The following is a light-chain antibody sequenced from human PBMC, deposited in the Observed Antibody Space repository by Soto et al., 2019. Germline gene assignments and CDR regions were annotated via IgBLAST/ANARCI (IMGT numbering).Light chain of an antibody. V-gene: IGKV1-5*03. Sequence: DIHMAQSPSTLSASVGDRVTITCRASQSISTWLAWYQQKPGKAPKLLIYKAINLQSGVPSRFSGSGSGTAFRLTISGLQPDDFATYYCQRYNDFPYVFGQGTKLEMK. CDR1: QSISTW. CDR2: KAI. CDR3: QRYNDFPYV. J-gene: IGKJ2*01.